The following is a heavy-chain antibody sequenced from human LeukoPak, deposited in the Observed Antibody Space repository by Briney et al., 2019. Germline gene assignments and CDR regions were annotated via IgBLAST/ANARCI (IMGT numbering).Heavy chain of an antibody. CDR2: ISGSGGST. V-gene: IGHV3-23*01. CDR1: GFTFSSYA. Sequence: GGSLRLSCAASGFTFSSYAISWVRQAPGKGLEWVSAISGSGGSTYYADSVKGRFTISRDNSKNTLYLQMNSLRAEDTAVYYCAKDRLPGATPDYFDYWGQGTLVTVSS. J-gene: IGHJ4*02. D-gene: IGHD1-26*01. CDR3: AKDRLPGATPDYFDY.